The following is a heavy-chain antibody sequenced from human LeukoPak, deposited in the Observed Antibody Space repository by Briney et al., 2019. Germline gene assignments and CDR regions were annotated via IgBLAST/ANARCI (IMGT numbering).Heavy chain of an antibody. CDR3: ARAYDYRGYFFYYYMDV. V-gene: IGHV4-38-2*02. Sequence: SETLSLTCTVSGYSISTGYYWGWIRQPPGKGLEWIGSIYRSGNTYYNPSLKSRVTISVDTSKNQFSLKLSSVTAADTAVYYCARAYDYRGYFFYYYMDVWGKGTTVTVSS. D-gene: IGHD4/OR15-4a*01. CDR2: IYRSGNT. J-gene: IGHJ6*03. CDR1: GYSISTGYY.